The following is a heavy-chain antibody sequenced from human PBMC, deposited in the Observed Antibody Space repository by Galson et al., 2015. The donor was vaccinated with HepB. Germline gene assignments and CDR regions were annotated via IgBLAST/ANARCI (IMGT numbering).Heavy chain of an antibody. D-gene: IGHD6-13*01. J-gene: IGHJ4*02. CDR1: GFTFSSYA. Sequence: SLRLSCAASGFTFSSYAMSWVRQAPGKGLEWVSGISTSGGSTDYADSVKGRFTISRDNSKNTLYLQMNSLRGEDTAIYYCASTIVAAGTAYWGQGTLVTVSS. CDR2: ISTSGGST. V-gene: IGHV3-23*01. CDR3: ASTIVAAGTAY.